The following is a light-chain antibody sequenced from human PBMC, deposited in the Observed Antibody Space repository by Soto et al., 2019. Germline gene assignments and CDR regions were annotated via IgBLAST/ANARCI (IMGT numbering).Light chain of an antibody. CDR3: QQYNNWPPLT. CDR2: GTS. CDR1: QSVSSN. Sequence: EIVMTQSPATLSVSPGERATLSCRASQSVSSNLAWYQQKPGQAPRLLIYGTSTRATGIPARFSGSGSGTEFTLTISSLQYEDFVVYYCQQYNNWPPLTVGGGTKVEIK. J-gene: IGKJ4*01. V-gene: IGKV3-15*01.